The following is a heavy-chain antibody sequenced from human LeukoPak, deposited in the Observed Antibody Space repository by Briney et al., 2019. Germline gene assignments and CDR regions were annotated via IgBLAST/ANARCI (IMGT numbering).Heavy chain of an antibody. CDR2: ITGSGGTS. Sequence: PGGSLRLSCTASGFTFSSCAMRWVRQAPGKGLQWVSSITGSGGTSYYADSVKGRFTISRDNSKNTLYLEMNSLRADDTAVYFCAKESTQVIEVYFDSWGQGTLVTVSS. CDR3: AKESTQVIEVYFDS. D-gene: IGHD2/OR15-2a*01. V-gene: IGHV3-23*01. CDR1: GFTFSSCA. J-gene: IGHJ4*02.